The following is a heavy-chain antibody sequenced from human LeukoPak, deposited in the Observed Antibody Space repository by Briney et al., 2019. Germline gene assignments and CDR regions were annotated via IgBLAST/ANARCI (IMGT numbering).Heavy chain of an antibody. V-gene: IGHV3-7*01. D-gene: IGHD3-10*01. J-gene: IGHJ4*02. Sequence: PGGSLRLSCAASGFTFTSYWMGWVRQAPGKGLEWVANIKQDGSEKHYVDSVKGRFTISRDNAKNSLFLQMNTLRGEDTAVYYCASRDGSYGYWGQGTLVTVSS. CDR1: GFTFTSYW. CDR3: ASRDGSYGY. CDR2: IKQDGSEK.